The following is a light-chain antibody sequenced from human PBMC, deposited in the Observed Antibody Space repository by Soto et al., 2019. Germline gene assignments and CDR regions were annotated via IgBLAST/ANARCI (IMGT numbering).Light chain of an antibody. CDR1: SSNIGNNR. Sequence: QSVLTQPPSVSAAPGQMVTISCSGSSSNIGNNRVSWYQQLPGAAPKLLIYDTYERPSGIPDRFSGSKSGTSATLGITGLQTGDEADYYRGTWDSSLSAVVFGGGTKLTVL. CDR2: DTY. V-gene: IGLV1-51*01. CDR3: GTWDSSLSAVV. J-gene: IGLJ2*01.